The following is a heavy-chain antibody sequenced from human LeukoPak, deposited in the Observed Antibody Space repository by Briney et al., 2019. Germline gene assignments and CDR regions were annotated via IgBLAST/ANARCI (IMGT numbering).Heavy chain of an antibody. V-gene: IGHV4-39*07. D-gene: IGHD3-10*01. CDR3: ARRKGRITMVRGNNWFDP. CDR1: GGSISGSSYY. J-gene: IGHJ5*02. Sequence: PSETLSLTCTVSGGSISGSSYYWAWIRQPPGKGLEWIGSIYYSGTTYYNPSLESRVTISVDTSKNQFSLKVTSVTAADTALYYCARRKGRITMVRGNNWFDPWGQGTLVTVSS. CDR2: IYYSGTT.